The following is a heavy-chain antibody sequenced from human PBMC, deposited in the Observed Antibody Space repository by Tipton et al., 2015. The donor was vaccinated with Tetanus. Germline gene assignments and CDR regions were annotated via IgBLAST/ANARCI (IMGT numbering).Heavy chain of an antibody. CDR1: GDTFSSYA. J-gene: IGHJ6*02. CDR2: MNPIIGTA. Sequence: QLVQSGAEVKKPGASVKVSCKASGDTFSSYAMSWVRQATGQGLEWMGWMNPIIGTADYAQKFQGRVTITTDQSTSTAYMELSSLRSGDTAVYFCARTPYFYCCSGYSLYCGMDFRVQGTTGTGS. V-gene: IGHV1-69*05. CDR3: ARTPYFYCCSGYSLYCGMDF. D-gene: IGHD3-22*01.